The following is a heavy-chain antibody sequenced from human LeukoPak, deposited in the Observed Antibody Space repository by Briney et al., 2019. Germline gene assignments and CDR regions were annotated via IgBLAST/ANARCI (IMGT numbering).Heavy chain of an antibody. CDR3: ANSMIVDPAPLV. J-gene: IGHJ4*02. Sequence: GGSLRLSCAASGFTFSSYGMHWVRQAPGKGLEWVAVIWYDGSNKYYADSVKGRFTISRDNSKNTLYLQMNSLRAEDTAVYYCANSMIVDPAPLVWGQGTLVTVSS. D-gene: IGHD3-22*01. V-gene: IGHV3-33*06. CDR2: IWYDGSNK. CDR1: GFTFSSYG.